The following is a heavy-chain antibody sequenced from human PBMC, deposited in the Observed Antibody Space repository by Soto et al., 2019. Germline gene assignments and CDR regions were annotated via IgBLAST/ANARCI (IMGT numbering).Heavy chain of an antibody. CDR1: GYTFTSYA. CDR3: ARENILTGDYYFDY. D-gene: IGHD3-9*01. J-gene: IGHJ4*02. CDR2: INAGNGNT. Sequence: ASVKASCKASGYTFTSYAMHWVRQAPGQRLEWMGWINAGNGNTKYSQKFQGRVTITRDTSASTAYMELSSLRSEDTAVYYCARENILTGDYYFDYWGQGTLVTVSS. V-gene: IGHV1-3*01.